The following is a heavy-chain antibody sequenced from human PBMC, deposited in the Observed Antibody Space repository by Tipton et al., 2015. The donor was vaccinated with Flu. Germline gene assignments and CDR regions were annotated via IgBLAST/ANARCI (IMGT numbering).Heavy chain of an antibody. Sequence: SLRLSCVASGFPLSDYPLSWVRQAPGKGLEWVSSISRTSSFIHYADSVKGRFTISRDNAKNSLFLQMNSLRVEDTAIYYCAREMSQYSSAFDYWGQGTLVTVSS. V-gene: IGHV3-21*01. CDR1: GFPLSDYP. J-gene: IGHJ4*02. CDR3: AREMSQYSSAFDY. D-gene: IGHD6-19*01. CDR2: ISRTSSFI.